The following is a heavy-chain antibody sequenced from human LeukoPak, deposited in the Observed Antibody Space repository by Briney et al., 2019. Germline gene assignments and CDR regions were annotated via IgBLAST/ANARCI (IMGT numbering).Heavy chain of an antibody. Sequence: GGSLRLSCAASGFTVSSNYMSWVRQAPGKGLEWVSVIYSGGSTYYADSVKGRFTISRDNSKNTLYLQMNSLRAEDTAVYYCARDSDYDFWSGYYNNWFDPWGQGTLVTVSS. V-gene: IGHV3-53*01. CDR3: ARDSDYDFWSGYYNNWFDP. D-gene: IGHD3-3*01. J-gene: IGHJ5*02. CDR2: IYSGGST. CDR1: GFTVSSNY.